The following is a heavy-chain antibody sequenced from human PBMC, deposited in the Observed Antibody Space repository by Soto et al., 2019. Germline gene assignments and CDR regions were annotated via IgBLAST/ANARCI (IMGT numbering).Heavy chain of an antibody. CDR1: GFTFSSFA. CDR2: ISRSGGTT. J-gene: IGHJ5*02. V-gene: IGHV3-23*01. D-gene: IGHD2-15*01. Sequence: EVQLLESGGGLVQPGGSLRLSCAASGFTFSSFAMSWVRQAPGKGLEWVSGISRSGGTTYYADSVKGRFTISRDNSKNTLYLQMNSLRAEDSALYYCAKEAGGNPTYVQKNWFDPWGQGTLVTVSS. CDR3: AKEAGGNPTYVQKNWFDP.